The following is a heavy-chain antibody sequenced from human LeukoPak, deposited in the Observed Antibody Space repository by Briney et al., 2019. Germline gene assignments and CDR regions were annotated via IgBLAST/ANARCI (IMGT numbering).Heavy chain of an antibody. CDR1: GFTFSSYG. Sequence: GGSLRLSCAASGFTFSSYGMHWVRQAPGKGLEWVAVISYDGSNKYYADSVKGRFTISRDNSKNTLYLRMNSLRAEDTAVYYCAKSSSGATFDYWGQGTLVTVSS. CDR3: AKSSSGATFDY. CDR2: ISYDGSNK. V-gene: IGHV3-30*18. D-gene: IGHD2-2*01. J-gene: IGHJ4*02.